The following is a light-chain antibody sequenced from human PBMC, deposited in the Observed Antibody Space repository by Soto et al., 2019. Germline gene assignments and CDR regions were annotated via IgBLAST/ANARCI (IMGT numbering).Light chain of an antibody. Sequence: EIVMTQSPATLSVSPGERATLSCRASQSVSSNLAWYQQKPGQAPRLLIYGASTRATGIPVRFSGSGSGTEFTRTISSLQSEDFAVYYCQQYNNWPPEYTFGQGTKLEIK. CDR3: QQYNNWPPEYT. J-gene: IGKJ2*01. V-gene: IGKV3-15*01. CDR1: QSVSSN. CDR2: GAS.